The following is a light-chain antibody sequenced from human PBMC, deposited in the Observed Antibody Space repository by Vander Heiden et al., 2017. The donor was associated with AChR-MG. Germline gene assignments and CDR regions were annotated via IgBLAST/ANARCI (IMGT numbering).Light chain of an antibody. V-gene: IGLV3-9*01. CDR3: QVWDGSAVV. J-gene: IGLJ2*01. CDR2: RDY. CDR1: NIGNYN. Sequence: SSELTQPLSVSVALGQTATITCGGNNIGNYNVHWYQQMPGQAPVLVIYRDYLRPSGIPERFSGSNSQNTATLIISRAQAGDEADYYCQVWDGSAVVFGGGTKLTVL.